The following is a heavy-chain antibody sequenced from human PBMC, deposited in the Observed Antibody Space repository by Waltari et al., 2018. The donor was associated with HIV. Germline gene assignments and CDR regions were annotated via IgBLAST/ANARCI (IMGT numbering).Heavy chain of an antibody. Sequence: EVQLVESGGGLVKPGGSLRLSCAASGFPFSSYSMNWVRQAPGKGLEWVSSISSSSSYIYYADSVEGRFTISRDNAKNSLYLQMNSLRAEDTAVYYCARDTSFWSSPDLDAFDIWGQGTMVTVSS. J-gene: IGHJ3*02. V-gene: IGHV3-21*01. CDR2: ISSSSSYI. D-gene: IGHD3-3*01. CDR1: GFPFSSYS. CDR3: ARDTSFWSSPDLDAFDI.